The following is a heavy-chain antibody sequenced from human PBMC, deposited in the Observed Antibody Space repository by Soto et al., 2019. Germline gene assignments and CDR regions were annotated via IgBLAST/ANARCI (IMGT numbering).Heavy chain of an antibody. Sequence: EVQLVESGGGLVQPGGSLRLSCAASGFTFSSYWMNWVRQAPGKGLEWVASINQDGSEKYYVGSVTGRFTISRDNAKNSLYLQMSSLRAADTAVYSCARDQGYCTSCSCFGFDYWGQGTLVTVSS. CDR2: INQDGSEK. CDR3: ARDQGYCTSCSCFGFDY. D-gene: IGHD2-2*01. V-gene: IGHV3-7*01. CDR1: GFTFSSYW. J-gene: IGHJ4*02.